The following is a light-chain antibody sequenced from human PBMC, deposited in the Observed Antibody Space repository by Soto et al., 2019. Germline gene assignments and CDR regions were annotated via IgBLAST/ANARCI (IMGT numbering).Light chain of an antibody. Sequence: QSVLTQTACVSGSPGQSITISCTGTRSDVGGYNLVSWYQHHPRKAPKLVIYEVSERPSGVSYRFSGSKSGNTASLTISGLQAGDEADFYCCSYAGSVDHYVSGNRTKVTVL. J-gene: IGLJ1*01. CDR1: RSDVGGYNL. CDR2: EVS. CDR3: CSYAGSVDHYV. V-gene: IGLV2-23*02.